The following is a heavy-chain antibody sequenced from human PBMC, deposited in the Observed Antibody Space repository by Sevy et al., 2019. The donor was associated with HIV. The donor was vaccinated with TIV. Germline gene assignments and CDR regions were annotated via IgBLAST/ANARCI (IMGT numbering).Heavy chain of an antibody. Sequence: SETLSLTCTVSGGSISSSIYYWGWIRQPPGKGLEWIGSMYYSGSTYYNPSLKSRVTISVDTSKNQFSLKLTSVTAADTAVYYCARRIRRNIVVVPAAIEGNPGDYSYYMDVWGKGTTVTVSS. J-gene: IGHJ6*03. D-gene: IGHD2-2*01. V-gene: IGHV4-39*01. CDR3: ARRIRRNIVVVPAAIEGNPGDYSYYMDV. CDR2: MYYSGST. CDR1: GGSISSSIYY.